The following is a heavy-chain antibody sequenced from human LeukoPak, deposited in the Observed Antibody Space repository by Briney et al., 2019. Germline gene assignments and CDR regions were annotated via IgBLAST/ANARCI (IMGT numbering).Heavy chain of an antibody. CDR2: ISAYNGNT. J-gene: IGHJ4*02. CDR1: GYTFTSYG. Sequence: ASVKVSCKASGYTFTSYGISWVRQAPGQGLGWMGWISAYNGNTNYAQKLQGRVTMTTDTSTSTAYMELRSLRSDDTAVYYCARTPDPDIVVVVAAKVFDYWGQGTLVAVSS. V-gene: IGHV1-18*01. CDR3: ARTPDPDIVVVVAAKVFDY. D-gene: IGHD2-15*01.